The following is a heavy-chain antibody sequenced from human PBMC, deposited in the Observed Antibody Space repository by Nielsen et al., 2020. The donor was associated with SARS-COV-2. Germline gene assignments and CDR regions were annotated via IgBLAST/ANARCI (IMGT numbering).Heavy chain of an antibody. D-gene: IGHD6-13*01. J-gene: IGHJ6*02. CDR1: GFTISSSF. CDR2: IYTDGST. Sequence: GSLKISCGASGFTISSSFMSWVRQAAGKGLDWVSVIYTDGSTSHADSVKGRFTISRDNSKNTLYLQMNSLRAEDTAVYYCARAGALSSSWYSMDFWGQGTTVTVSS. V-gene: IGHV3-66*01. CDR3: ARAGALSSSWYSMDF.